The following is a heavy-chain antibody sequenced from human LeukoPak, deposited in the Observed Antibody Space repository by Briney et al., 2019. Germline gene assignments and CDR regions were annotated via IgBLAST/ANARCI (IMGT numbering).Heavy chain of an antibody. V-gene: IGHV1-69*13. CDR3: ATPYYYDSSAPFDAFDI. Sequence: GASVKVSCKASGGTLSSYAISWVRQAPGQGLEWMGGIIPIFGTANYAQKFQGRVTITADESTSTAYMELSSLRSEDTAVYYCATPYYYDSSAPFDAFDIWGQGTMVTVSS. D-gene: IGHD3-22*01. J-gene: IGHJ3*02. CDR2: IIPIFGTA. CDR1: GGTLSSYA.